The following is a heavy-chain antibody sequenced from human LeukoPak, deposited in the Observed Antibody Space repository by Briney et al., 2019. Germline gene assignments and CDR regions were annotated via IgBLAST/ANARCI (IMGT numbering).Heavy chain of an antibody. CDR2: INAGNGNT. J-gene: IGHJ4*02. CDR1: GYTFTSYA. CDR3: ARERARQWLVLYY. D-gene: IGHD6-19*01. Sequence: GASVKVSCKASGYTFTSYAMHWVRQAPGQRLEWMGWINAGNGNTKYSQKFQGRVTITRDTSAGTAYMELSSLRSEDTAVYYCARERARQWLVLYYWGQGTLVTVSS. V-gene: IGHV1-3*01.